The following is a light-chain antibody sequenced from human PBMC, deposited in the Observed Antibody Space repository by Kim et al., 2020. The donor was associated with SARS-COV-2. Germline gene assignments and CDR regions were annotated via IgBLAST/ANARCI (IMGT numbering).Light chain of an antibody. J-gene: IGLJ3*02. CDR3: QVWDSSSDPWV. CDR2: YDS. V-gene: IGLV3-21*04. CDR1: NIGSKS. Sequence: ATGKTARITCGENNIGSKSVHWYQQKPGQAPVLFIYYDSDRPSGIPERCSGSNSGNTATLTISRVEAGDEADYYCQVWDSSSDPWVFGGGTQLTVL.